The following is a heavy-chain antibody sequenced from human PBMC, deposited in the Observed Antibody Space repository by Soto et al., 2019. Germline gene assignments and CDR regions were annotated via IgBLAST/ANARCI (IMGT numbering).Heavy chain of an antibody. CDR1: GGTFSSYT. V-gene: IGHV1-69*02. CDR2: IIPILGKT. Sequence: SVKVSCKASGGTFSSYTISWVRQAPGQGLEWMGRIIPILGKTNYSQKFQGRITITRDTSTSTAYMELSSLRSEDTAVYYCANDIIVIPGAKVLAYWGQGALVTVSS. CDR3: ANDIIVIPGAKVLAY. D-gene: IGHD2-15*01. J-gene: IGHJ4*02.